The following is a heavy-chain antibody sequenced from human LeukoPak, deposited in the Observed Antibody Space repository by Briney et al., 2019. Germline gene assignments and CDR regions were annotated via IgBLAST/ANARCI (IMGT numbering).Heavy chain of an antibody. D-gene: IGHD2-21*02. V-gene: IGHV4-30-2*01. CDR3: ARTLAYCGGDCYSGDAFDI. CDR1: GGSISSGGYS. Sequence: PSQTLSLTCAVSGGSISSGGYSWSWIRQPPGKGLEWIGYIYHSGSTYYNPSLKSRVTISVDRSKNQFSLKLSSVTAADTAVYYCARTLAYCGGDCYSGDAFDIWGQGTMVTVSS. CDR2: IYHSGST. J-gene: IGHJ3*02.